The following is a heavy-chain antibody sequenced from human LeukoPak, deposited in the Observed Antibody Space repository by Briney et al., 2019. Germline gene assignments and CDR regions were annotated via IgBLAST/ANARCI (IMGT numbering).Heavy chain of an antibody. J-gene: IGHJ4*02. V-gene: IGHV3-23*01. Sequence: GGSLRLACTATAFSFSSYGMSWVRQAPGKGLDWVSAISGSAGSTYYADSVKGRFSISRDNSHNTQYLQMNCLRVEDTAVYFCAKDFSGWQHKYCDNWGQGTLVTVSS. D-gene: IGHD6-19*01. CDR3: AKDFSGWQHKYCDN. CDR1: AFSFSSYG. CDR2: ISGSAGST.